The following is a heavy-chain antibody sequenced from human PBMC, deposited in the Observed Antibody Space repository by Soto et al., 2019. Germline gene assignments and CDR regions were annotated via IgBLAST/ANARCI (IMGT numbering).Heavy chain of an antibody. V-gene: IGHV1-2*04. CDR2: INPNSGGT. D-gene: IGHD3-3*01. CDR3: ATSLRITIFGVVPPYGMDV. J-gene: IGHJ6*02. CDR1: GYTFTGYY. Sequence: ASVKVSCKASGYTFTGYYMHWVRQAPGQGLEWMGWINPNSGGTNYAQKFQSWVTMTRDTSISTAYMELSRLRSDDTAVYYCATSLRITIFGVVPPYGMDVWGQGTTVTVSS.